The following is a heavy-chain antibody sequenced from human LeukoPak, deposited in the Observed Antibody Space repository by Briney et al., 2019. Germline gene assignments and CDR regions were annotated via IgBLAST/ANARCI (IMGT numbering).Heavy chain of an antibody. CDR1: GGSISFYY. J-gene: IGHJ6*03. Sequence: SETLSLTCTVSGGSISFYYWSWIRQPPGKGLEWIGDIYYSGSTNYSPSLKSRVTISVDTSKAQFSLRLSSVTAADTVVYHCARTSSGYDYDSAHYYYYMDVWGKGTTVTVSS. CDR3: ARTSSGYDYDSAHYYYYMDV. D-gene: IGHD5-12*01. CDR2: IYYSGST. V-gene: IGHV4-59*01.